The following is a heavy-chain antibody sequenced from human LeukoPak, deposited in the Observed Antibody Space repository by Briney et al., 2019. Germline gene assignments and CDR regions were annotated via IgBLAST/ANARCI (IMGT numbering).Heavy chain of an antibody. J-gene: IGHJ6*02. CDR3: ARTGGNSVYGMDV. CDR2: ISSSSSYI. V-gene: IGHV3-21*01. Sequence: GGSLRLSCAASGFTFSSYSMNWVRQAPGKGLEWVSSISSSSSYIYYADSVKGRFTISRDNAKNLLYLQMNSLRAEDTAVYYCARTGGNSVYGMDVWGQGTTVTVSS. D-gene: IGHD4-23*01. CDR1: GFTFSSYS.